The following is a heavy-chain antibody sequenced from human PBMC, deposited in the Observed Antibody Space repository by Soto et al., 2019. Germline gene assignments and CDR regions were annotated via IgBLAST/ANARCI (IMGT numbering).Heavy chain of an antibody. D-gene: IGHD2-8*02. Sequence: GGSLRLSCAASGFICSSYDMSWVRQAPGKGLEWVSTILVGGSTHYEDSVKGRFTISRDRSKNTLYLQMNSLTAGDTAVYYCAKATATGGGAFDICGQGTMVTVSS. CDR3: AKATATGGGAFDI. J-gene: IGHJ3*02. CDR2: ILVGGST. CDR1: GFICSSYD. V-gene: IGHV3-23*01.